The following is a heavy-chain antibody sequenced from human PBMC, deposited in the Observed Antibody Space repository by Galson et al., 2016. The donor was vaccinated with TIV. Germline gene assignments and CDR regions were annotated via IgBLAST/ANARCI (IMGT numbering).Heavy chain of an antibody. D-gene: IGHD3-3*02. Sequence: RLSCAASGFIFRRFSMNWVRQSPGKGLEWVSSISGDSRFIYYADSMKGRFTISRDNTKNSLYLQMNSLRAEDTAVYFCARDQIIYDVVSGIDYWGQGTLITVSS. CDR2: ISGDSRFI. CDR1: GFIFRRFS. CDR3: ARDQIIYDVVSGIDY. J-gene: IGHJ4*02. V-gene: IGHV3-21*01.